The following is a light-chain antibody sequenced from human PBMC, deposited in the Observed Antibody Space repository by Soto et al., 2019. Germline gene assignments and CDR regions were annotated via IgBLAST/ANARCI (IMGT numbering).Light chain of an antibody. CDR1: QSISSSN. J-gene: IGKJ1*01. V-gene: IGKV3-20*01. Sequence: EIVLTQSPGTLSLSPGERATIFCRASQSISSSNLAWYQQKPGRAPRLLLYGASNRAAGIPDRFSGSGSGTDFTLTISRLEAEDFVMYYCHQYGRTPDWDRWTFGQGTKVEVK. CDR3: HQYGRTPDWDRWT. CDR2: GAS.